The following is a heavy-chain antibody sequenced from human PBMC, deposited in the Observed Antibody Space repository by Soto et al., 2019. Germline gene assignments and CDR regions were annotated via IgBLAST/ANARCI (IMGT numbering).Heavy chain of an antibody. V-gene: IGHV4-30-4*01. CDR2: IYYSGST. D-gene: IGHD5-18*01. CDR3: ARVDTAMVTFDY. J-gene: IGHJ4*02. Sequence: QVQLQESGPELVKPSQTLSLTCTVSGGSISSGDYYWSWIRQPPVKGLEWIGYIYYSGSTYYNPSLKSRVTISVDTSKNQFSLKLSSVTAADTAVYYCARVDTAMVTFDYWGQGTLVTVSS. CDR1: GGSISSGDYY.